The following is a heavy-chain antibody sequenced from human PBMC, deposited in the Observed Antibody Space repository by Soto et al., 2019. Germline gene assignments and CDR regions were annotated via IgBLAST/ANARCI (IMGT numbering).Heavy chain of an antibody. CDR3: ARADLLWDSFDL. V-gene: IGHV3-23*05. J-gene: IGHJ4*02. CDR1: GFPFRNFA. Sequence: GSLRLSCAASGFPFRNFAMAWVRQAPGKGLEWVSIISNSGSSTYHGDSVKGRFTTSRDNSKGTLSLHMRGVRIDDTAVYFCARADLLWDSFDLWGQGTLVTVSS. CDR2: ISNSGSST. D-gene: IGHD2-2*01.